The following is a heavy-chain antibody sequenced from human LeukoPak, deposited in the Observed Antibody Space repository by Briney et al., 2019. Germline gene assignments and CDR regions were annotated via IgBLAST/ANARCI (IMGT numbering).Heavy chain of an antibody. J-gene: IGHJ3*02. V-gene: IGHV4-59*01. CDR3: ARDFSAAFDI. CDR2: IYDSGTT. D-gene: IGHD2/OR15-2a*01. CDR1: GGSFGNYY. Sequence: SQTLSLTCTVSGGSFGNYYWSWIRQPPGKGLEWIAYIYDSGTTNYNPSLKSRVTISVDTSKNQFSLKLSSVTAADTAVYYCARDFSAAFDIWGQGTMVTVSS.